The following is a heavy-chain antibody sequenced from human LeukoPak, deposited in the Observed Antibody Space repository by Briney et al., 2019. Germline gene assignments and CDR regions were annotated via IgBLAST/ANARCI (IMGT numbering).Heavy chain of an antibody. CDR3: ATSGSYSAFDP. V-gene: IGHV3-72*01. D-gene: IGHD1-26*01. J-gene: IGHJ5*02. Sequence: GGSLRLSCAASGFIFSDHYMDWVRQAPGKGLEWVGRTRNKANSYSTEYAASVKGRFTIPRDDSKNSLYLQMNSLKPEDTAVYYCATSGSYSAFDPWGQGTLVTVSS. CDR2: TRNKANSYST. CDR1: GFIFSDHY.